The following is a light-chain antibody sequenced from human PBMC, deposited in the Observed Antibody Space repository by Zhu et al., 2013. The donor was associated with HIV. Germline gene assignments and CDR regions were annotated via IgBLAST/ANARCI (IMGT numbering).Light chain of an antibody. CDR3: HQYATTSLT. V-gene: IGKV3-15*01. CDR1: QSVSSN. Sequence: EVVMTQSPGTLSVSPGERATLSCRASQSVSSNLAWYQQIPGRAPRLLIYGASTRATGVPARFSGGGSGTDFTLTISRVEPEDFAVYYCHQYATTSLTFGGGTKVEIK. J-gene: IGKJ4*01. CDR2: GAS.